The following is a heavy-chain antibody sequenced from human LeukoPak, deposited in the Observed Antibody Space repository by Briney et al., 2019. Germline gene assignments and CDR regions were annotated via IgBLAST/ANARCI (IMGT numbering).Heavy chain of an antibody. D-gene: IGHD2-15*01. V-gene: IGHV1-69*04. CDR1: GDTFIPYT. Sequence: SVKVSCKASGDTFIPYTFSWVRQAPGQGLEWIGRIIPSLDVANYAQKFQGRVTLSVDRDTATTYMEVTSLGSEDTAIYYCARDHCSPGTCLGGHWGQGTLVTVSS. CDR3: ARDHCSPGTCLGGH. J-gene: IGHJ4*02. CDR2: IIPSLDVA.